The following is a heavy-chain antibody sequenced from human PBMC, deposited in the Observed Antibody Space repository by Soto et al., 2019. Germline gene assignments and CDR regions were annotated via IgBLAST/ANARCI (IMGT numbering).Heavy chain of an antibody. Sequence: GCLRISCSASRFTFSSYALQCVRQTPGKGLEYVSAISNNGHGTFYADSVKGRFTISRDNSRNTLYLQMSSLRAEDTAVYYCVKGAYTSCWYGSLDYWGQGTLDTVSA. V-gene: IGHV3-64D*08. CDR1: RFTFSSYA. J-gene: IGHJ4*02. CDR2: ISNNGHGT. D-gene: IGHD6-19*01. CDR3: VKGAYTSCWYGSLDY.